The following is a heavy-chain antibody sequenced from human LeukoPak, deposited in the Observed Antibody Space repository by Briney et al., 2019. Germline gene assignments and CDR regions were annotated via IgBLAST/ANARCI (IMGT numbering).Heavy chain of an antibody. CDR3: ARQRDRSGYYGDFDY. J-gene: IGHJ4*02. CDR1: GGSISTYY. CDR2: IYYSGST. Sequence: SETLSLTCTVSGGSISTYYWSWIRQPPGKGLEWIGYIYYSGSTNHNPSLKSRVTISVDTSRNQFSLKLSSVTAADTAVYYCARQRDRSGYYGDFDYWGQGTLVTVSS. V-gene: IGHV4-59*08. D-gene: IGHD3-22*01.